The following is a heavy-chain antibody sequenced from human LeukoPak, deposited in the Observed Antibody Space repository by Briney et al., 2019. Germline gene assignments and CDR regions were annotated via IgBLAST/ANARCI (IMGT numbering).Heavy chain of an antibody. D-gene: IGHD3-22*01. J-gene: IGHJ1*01. CDR3: ARAPSEIGGYYPEYFRH. Sequence: PGGSLRLSCAASGFTFSTYWMHWVRQAPGKGLVWVSRIKSEGSTNYADSVKGRFTISRDNANNTLSLQMNSLRPEDTGVYYCARAPSEIGGYYPEYFRHWGQGTLVTVSS. V-gene: IGHV3-74*01. CDR2: IKSEGST. CDR1: GFTFSTYW.